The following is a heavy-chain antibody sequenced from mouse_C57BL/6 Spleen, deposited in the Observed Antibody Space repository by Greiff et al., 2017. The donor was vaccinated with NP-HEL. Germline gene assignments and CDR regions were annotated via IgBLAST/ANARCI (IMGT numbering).Heavy chain of an antibody. Sequence: VQLQQPGAELVKPGASVKLSCKASGYTFTSYWMQWVKQRPGQGLEWIGEIDPSDSYTNYNQKFKGKATLTVDTSSSTAYMQLSSLTSEDSAVYYCARDGQARAYWGQGTLVTVSA. V-gene: IGHV1-50*01. CDR1: GYTFTSYW. D-gene: IGHD3-3*01. CDR3: ARDGQARAY. CDR2: IDPSDSYT. J-gene: IGHJ3*01.